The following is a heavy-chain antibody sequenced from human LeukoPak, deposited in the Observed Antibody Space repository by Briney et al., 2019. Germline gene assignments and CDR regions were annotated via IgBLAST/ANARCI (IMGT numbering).Heavy chain of an antibody. CDR3: AIKLSSGGY. Sequence: ASVKVSCKASGYTFTSYDVNWVRQATGQGLEWMGWVSPNSANTAYAQKFQGRVTMTKNTSISTAYMGLSSLRSEDTALYYCAIKLSSGGYWGQGTLVTVSS. V-gene: IGHV1-8*01. D-gene: IGHD3-22*01. CDR2: VSPNSANT. CDR1: GYTFTSYD. J-gene: IGHJ4*02.